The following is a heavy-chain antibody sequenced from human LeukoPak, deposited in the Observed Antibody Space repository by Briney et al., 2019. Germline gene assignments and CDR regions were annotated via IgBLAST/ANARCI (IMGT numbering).Heavy chain of an antibody. Sequence: GGSLRLSCAASGFTVSSNYVSWVRQAPGKGLEWVSVIYSGGFTYYSDSVKGRFTISRDNSKNTLYLQMNSLRAEDTAVYYCARSPFYGDNSGTFDYWGQGTLVTVSS. CDR1: GFTVSSNY. CDR2: IYSGGFT. V-gene: IGHV3-66*01. CDR3: ARSPFYGDNSGTFDY. D-gene: IGHD4-23*01. J-gene: IGHJ4*02.